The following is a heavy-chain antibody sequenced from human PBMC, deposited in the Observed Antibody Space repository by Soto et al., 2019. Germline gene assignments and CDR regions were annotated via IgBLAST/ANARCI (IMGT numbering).Heavy chain of an antibody. J-gene: IGHJ5*02. CDR2: INHSGST. CDR3: ARGGVVQWLVRGSIWFDP. CDR1: GGSFSGYY. Sequence: PSETLSLTCAVYGGSFSGYYWSWIRQPPGKGLEWIGEINHSGSTNYNPSLKSRVTISVDTSKNQFSLKLSSVTAADTAVYYSARGGVVQWLVRGSIWFDPWGQGTLVTVSS. V-gene: IGHV4-34*01. D-gene: IGHD6-19*01.